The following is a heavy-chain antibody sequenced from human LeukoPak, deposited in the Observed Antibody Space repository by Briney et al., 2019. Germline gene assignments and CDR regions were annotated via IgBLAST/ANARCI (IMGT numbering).Heavy chain of an antibody. CDR3: AKDFLPAEVDC. CDR2: ISGSGGST. CDR1: GFTFSSYA. V-gene: IGHV3-23*01. J-gene: IGHJ4*02. D-gene: IGHD2/OR15-2a*01. Sequence: GGALRLSCAGSGFTFSSYAMSWVRQARGKGLEWVSAISGSGGSTYYADAVKGRFTISRDNSKNTLYLQMNSLRAEDTAVYYCAKDFLPAEVDCWGQGTLVTVSS.